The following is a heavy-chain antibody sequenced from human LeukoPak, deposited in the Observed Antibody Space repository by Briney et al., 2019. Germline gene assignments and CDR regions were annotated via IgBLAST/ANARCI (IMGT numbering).Heavy chain of an antibody. CDR3: TRVSNAWPNYFFDF. Sequence: GASVKVSCKASGYSFTEYYMHWVRQAPGQGLEWMGWLSPNTGGTNYAQKFQGRVTMTRDTAITTGYMELSGLRSDDTAVYYCTRVSNAWPNYFFDFWGQGTLVTVSS. V-gene: IGHV1-2*02. J-gene: IGHJ4*02. D-gene: IGHD2-2*01. CDR2: LSPNTGGT. CDR1: GYSFTEYY.